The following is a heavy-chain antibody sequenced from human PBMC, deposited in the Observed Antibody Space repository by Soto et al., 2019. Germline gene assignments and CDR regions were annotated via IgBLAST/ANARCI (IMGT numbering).Heavy chain of an antibody. CDR1: GFTFSSYA. CDR3: LAGTVS. Sequence: XGSLRLSCSASGFTFSSYAMSWVRQAPGKGLDWVSAISGSGGSTYYADSVKGRFTISRDRSKSTLYLQMNSLRAEDTAVYYCLAGTVSWGQGTLATVSS. V-gene: IGHV3-23*01. J-gene: IGHJ5*02. CDR2: ISGSGGST. D-gene: IGHD6-19*01.